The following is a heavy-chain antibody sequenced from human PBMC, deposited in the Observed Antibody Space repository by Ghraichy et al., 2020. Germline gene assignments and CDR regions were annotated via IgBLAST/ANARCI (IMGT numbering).Heavy chain of an antibody. CDR2: INPNSGGT. J-gene: IGHJ6*02. CDR1: GYTFTGYY. V-gene: IGHV1-2*02. CDR3: ARDLPLGYCSSTSCYTDYYYYGMDV. Sequence: ASVKVSCKASGYTFTGYYMHWVRQAPGQGLEWMGWINPNSGGTNYAQKFQGRVTMTRDTSISTAYMELSRLRSDDTAVYYCARDLPLGYCSSTSCYTDYYYYGMDVWGQGTTVTVSS. D-gene: IGHD2-2*02.